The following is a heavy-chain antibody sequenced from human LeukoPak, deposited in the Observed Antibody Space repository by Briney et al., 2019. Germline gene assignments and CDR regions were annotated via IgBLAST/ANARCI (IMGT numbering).Heavy chain of an antibody. CDR2: IYYSGST. CDR1: GASISSSSYY. CDR3: ARGIAAAGAFDI. J-gene: IGHJ3*02. D-gene: IGHD6-13*01. Sequence: PSETLSLTCTVSGASISSSSYYWGWIRQPPGKWLQGIGSIYYSGSTYYNPSLKSRVTISVDTSKNQFSLKLSSVTAADTAVYYCARGIAAAGAFDIWGQGTMVTVSS. V-gene: IGHV4-39*01.